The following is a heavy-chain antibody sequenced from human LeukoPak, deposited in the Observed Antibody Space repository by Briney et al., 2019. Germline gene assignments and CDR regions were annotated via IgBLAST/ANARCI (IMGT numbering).Heavy chain of an antibody. Sequence: GASVNVSCKASGYTFTGYYMHWVRQAPGQGLEWMGWINPNSGGTNYAQKFQGWVTMTRDTSISTAYMELSRLRSDDTAVYYCARERESSSSWSGYDYWGQGTLVTVSS. V-gene: IGHV1-2*04. CDR1: GYTFTGYY. J-gene: IGHJ4*02. CDR3: ARERESSSSWSGYDY. CDR2: INPNSGGT. D-gene: IGHD6-13*01.